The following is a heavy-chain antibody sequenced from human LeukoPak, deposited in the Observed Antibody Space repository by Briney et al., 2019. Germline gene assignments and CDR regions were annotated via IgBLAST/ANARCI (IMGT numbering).Heavy chain of an antibody. CDR3: AKDNDSSRYFLGWFDP. Sequence: GGSLRLSCAASGFTFSSYAMSWVRQAPGKGLEWVSAISGSGGSTYYADSVKGRFTISRDNSKNTLYLQMNSLRAEDTAVYYCAKDNDSSRYFLGWFDPWGQGTLVTVSS. J-gene: IGHJ5*02. V-gene: IGHV3-23*01. CDR1: GFTFSSYA. D-gene: IGHD3-22*01. CDR2: ISGSGGST.